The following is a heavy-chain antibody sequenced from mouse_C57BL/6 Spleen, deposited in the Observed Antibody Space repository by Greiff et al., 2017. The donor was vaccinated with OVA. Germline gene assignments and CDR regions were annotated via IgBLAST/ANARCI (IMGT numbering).Heavy chain of an antibody. CDR2: IYPGSGST. V-gene: IGHV1-55*01. CDR1: GYTFTSYW. J-gene: IGHJ4*01. Sequence: QVQLQQPGAELVKPGASVKMSCKASGYTFTSYWITWVKQRPGQGLEWIGDIYPGSGSTNYNEKFKSKATLTVDTSSSTAYMQLSSLTSEDSAVYYCAISTMVTTAGLGYYAMDYWGQGTSVTVSS. CDR3: AISTMVTTAGLGYYAMDY. D-gene: IGHD2-2*01.